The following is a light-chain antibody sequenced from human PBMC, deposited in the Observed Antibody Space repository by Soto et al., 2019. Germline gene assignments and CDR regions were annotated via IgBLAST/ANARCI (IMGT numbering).Light chain of an antibody. CDR3: QNYNTYSQFA. CDR1: QGISNY. V-gene: IGKV1-27*01. Sequence: DIPMTQSPSSLSASVGDRVTVTCRASQGISNYLAWYQQKPGKVPKLLIYGASTMQSGVPSRYRGSGSGTDFTLTISSLQPEDVATYYCQNYNTYSQFAFGPGTKVDIK. J-gene: IGKJ3*01. CDR2: GAS.